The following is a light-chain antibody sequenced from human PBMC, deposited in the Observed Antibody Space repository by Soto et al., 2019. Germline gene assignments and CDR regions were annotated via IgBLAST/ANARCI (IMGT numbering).Light chain of an antibody. CDR2: EVT. Sequence: QSVLTQPASVSGSPGQSIAISCTGTSSDVGGYDYVSWYQQHPDKAPKLMIYEVTKRPSGVSNRFSGSKSGNTASLTISGLQPEDEADYYCSSHTSGSTRVFGSGTKLPS. J-gene: IGLJ1*01. CDR3: SSHTSGSTRV. CDR1: SSDVGGYDY. V-gene: IGLV2-14*01.